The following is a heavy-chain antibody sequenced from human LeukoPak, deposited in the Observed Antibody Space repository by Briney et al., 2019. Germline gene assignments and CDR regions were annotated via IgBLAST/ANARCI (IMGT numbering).Heavy chain of an antibody. CDR2: ISYDGSNK. D-gene: IGHD6-19*01. Sequence: PGGSLRLSCAASGFTFSSYAMHWVRQAPGKGLEWVAVISYDGSNKYYADSVKGRFTISRDNSKNTLYLQMNSLRAEDTAVYYCARGLEGVAASYYFDYWGQGTLVTVSP. CDR1: GFTFSSYA. CDR3: ARGLEGVAASYYFDY. V-gene: IGHV3-30-3*01. J-gene: IGHJ4*02.